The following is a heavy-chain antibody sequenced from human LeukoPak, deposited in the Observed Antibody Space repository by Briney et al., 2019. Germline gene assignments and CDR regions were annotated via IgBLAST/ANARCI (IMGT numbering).Heavy chain of an antibody. CDR1: GFTFRDYW. D-gene: IGHD3-3*01. V-gene: IGHV3-7*04. CDR2: IQRDGREK. CDR3: VRGDFWGGPYTVAFDV. J-gene: IGHJ3*01. Sequence: GGSLRLSXAASGFTFRDYWMSWVRQAPGKGLEWVANIQRDGREKHYIDSVKGRFTISRDNAKNSMYLQMNSLRADDTSVYYCVRGDFWGGPYTVAFDVWGQGTMVTVSS.